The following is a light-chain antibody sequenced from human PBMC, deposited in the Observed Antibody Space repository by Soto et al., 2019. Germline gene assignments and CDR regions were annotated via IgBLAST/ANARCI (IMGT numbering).Light chain of an antibody. V-gene: IGKV3-11*01. CDR2: DAS. CDR1: QSVSSY. J-gene: IGKJ4*01. CDR3: QQRSNWHLT. Sequence: EIVLTQSPATLSLSPGERATLSCRASQSVSSYLAWYQHKPGQAPRLLIYDASNRATGIPARFSGSGSGTDFTLTISSREPEDVAVYYCQQRSNWHLTFGGGTKVEIK.